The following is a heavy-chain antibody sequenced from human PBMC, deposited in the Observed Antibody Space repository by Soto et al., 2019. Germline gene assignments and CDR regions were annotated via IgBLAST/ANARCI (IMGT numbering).Heavy chain of an antibody. CDR1: GFTFSSYS. Sequence: GGSLRLSCAASGFTFSSYSMNWVRQAPGKGLEWVSNISSRSTIYYADSVKGRYTISKDNAKNSLYLQMNNQRAEDTAVYYCARGIGSTVYGDYGYYYYYMDVWGKGTTVTVSS. J-gene: IGHJ6*03. D-gene: IGHD4-17*01. V-gene: IGHV3-48*01. CDR3: ARGIGSTVYGDYGYYYYYMDV. CDR2: ISSRSTI.